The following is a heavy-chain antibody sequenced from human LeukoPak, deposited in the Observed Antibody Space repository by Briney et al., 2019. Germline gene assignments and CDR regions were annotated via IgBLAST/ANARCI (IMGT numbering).Heavy chain of an antibody. V-gene: IGHV3-7*01. CDR2: IKQDGSEK. CDR1: GFTFSAYW. Sequence: GGSLRLSCAASGFTFSAYWMTWVRQAPGKGLEWVANIKQDGSEKNYVDSVRGRFTLSRDNARDSLSLQMSSLRAEDTAVYYCASLGIPPLETYYDFWSGPRVTDDAFDIWGRGTMVTVSS. J-gene: IGHJ3*02. D-gene: IGHD3-3*01. CDR3: ASLGIPPLETYYDFWSGPRVTDDAFDI.